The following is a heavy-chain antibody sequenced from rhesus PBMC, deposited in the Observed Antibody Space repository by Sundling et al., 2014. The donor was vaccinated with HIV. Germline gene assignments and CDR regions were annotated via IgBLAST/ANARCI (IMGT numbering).Heavy chain of an antibody. CDR2: IRNKANGGTA. V-gene: IGHV3-116*02. CDR1: GFTFSDYY. Sequence: EVRLVESGGGLVQPGGSLRLSCAASGFTFSDYYMSWVRQAPGKGPEWVGFIRNKANGGTAEYAASVKGRFTISRDDSKSIASLQMNSLKTEDTAVYYCARGVDWGDYYDSYFDYWGQGVLVTVSS. CDR3: ARGVDWGDYYDSYFDY. D-gene: IGHD3-34*01. J-gene: IGHJ4*01.